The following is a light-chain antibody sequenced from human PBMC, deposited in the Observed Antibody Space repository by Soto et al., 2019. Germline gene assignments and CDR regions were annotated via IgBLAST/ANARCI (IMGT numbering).Light chain of an antibody. J-gene: IGLJ1*01. CDR1: SSDVGNYNL. CDR2: EVN. Sequence: QSALTQPASVSGSPGQSITISCTGTSSDVGNYNLVSWYQQYPGKAPKLIIYEVNKRPSGVSNRFSGSKSGNTASLTISGLQAEDEADYYCCSYAGSTTYVFGTGTKLTVL. V-gene: IGLV2-23*02. CDR3: CSYAGSTTYV.